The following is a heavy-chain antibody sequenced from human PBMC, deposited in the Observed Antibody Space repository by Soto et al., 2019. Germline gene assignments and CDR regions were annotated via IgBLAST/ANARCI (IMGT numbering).Heavy chain of an antibody. J-gene: IGHJ4*02. D-gene: IGHD7-27*01. CDR3: ARETRVGTYYFDN. Sequence: QVQLHESGSGLVKPSQTLSLTCTVSGDSVTRAGYSWSWIRQPPGKGLEWIGYIFHTGSTYYNPSLKSRVIISIHRSKNEYSLHLGSLTAADTAVYYCARETRVGTYYFDNWGQGSLVTVSS. V-gene: IGHV4-30-2*01. CDR1: GDSVTRAGYS. CDR2: IFHTGST.